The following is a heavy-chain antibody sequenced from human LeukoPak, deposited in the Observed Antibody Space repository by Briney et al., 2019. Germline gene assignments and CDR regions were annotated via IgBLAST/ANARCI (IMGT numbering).Heavy chain of an antibody. CDR2: ISAYNDNT. V-gene: IGHV1-18*01. J-gene: IGHJ6*02. Sequence: ASVKVSCKASGYTFTSYGISWVRQAPGQGLEWMGWISAYNDNTNYAQKLQGRVTMNTDTSTRTAYMELRSLRSDDTAVYYCARWVPIVIVPAASLVGDYYGMDVWGQGTTVTVSS. CDR3: ARWVPIVIVPAASLVGDYYGMDV. CDR1: GYTFTSYG. D-gene: IGHD2-2*01.